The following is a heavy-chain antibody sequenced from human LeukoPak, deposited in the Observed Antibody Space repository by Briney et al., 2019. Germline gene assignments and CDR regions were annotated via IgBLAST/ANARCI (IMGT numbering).Heavy chain of an antibody. J-gene: IGHJ4*02. CDR3: ALLSIGYSYDY. Sequence: GGSLRLSCAASGFTFSSYGMHWVRQAPGKGLEWVAVISYDGSNKYYADSVKGRFTISRDNSKNTLYLQMNSLRAEDTAVYYCALLSIGYSYDYWGQGTLVTVSS. D-gene: IGHD5-18*01. CDR2: ISYDGSNK. CDR1: GFTFSSYG. V-gene: IGHV3-30*03.